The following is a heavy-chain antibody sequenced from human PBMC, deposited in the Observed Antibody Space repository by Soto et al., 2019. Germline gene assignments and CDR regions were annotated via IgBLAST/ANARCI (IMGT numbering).Heavy chain of an antibody. D-gene: IGHD6-19*01. CDR2: IYYSGST. Sequence: SETLSLTCTVSGGSISSSSYYWGWIRQPPGKGLEWIGSIYYSGSTYYNPSLKSRVTISVDTSKNQFSLELSSVTAADTAVYYCARQSGYSSGWYDYWGQGTLVTVSS. CDR1: GGSISSSSYY. V-gene: IGHV4-39*01. CDR3: ARQSGYSSGWYDY. J-gene: IGHJ4*02.